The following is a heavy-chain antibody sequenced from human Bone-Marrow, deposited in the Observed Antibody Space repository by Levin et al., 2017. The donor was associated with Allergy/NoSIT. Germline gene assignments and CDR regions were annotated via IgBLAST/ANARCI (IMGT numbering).Heavy chain of an antibody. CDR3: ARALLRGDAFDS. V-gene: IGHV3-9*01. Sequence: SCAASGFTFDDYAMHWVRQAPGKGLEWVSGISWNSGSIGYADSVKGRFTISRDNAKNSLYLQMNSLRAEDTALYYCARALLRGDAFDSWGQGTMVTVSS. CDR1: GFTFDDYA. D-gene: IGHD2-8*02. CDR2: ISWNSGSI. J-gene: IGHJ3*02.